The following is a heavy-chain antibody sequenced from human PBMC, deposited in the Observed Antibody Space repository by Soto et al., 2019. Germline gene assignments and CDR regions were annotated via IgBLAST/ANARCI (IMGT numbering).Heavy chain of an antibody. J-gene: IGHJ4*02. D-gene: IGHD2-2*01. Sequence: PGGSLRLSCAASGFTFSNDGNDAMYWVRQAPGKGLEWVSAISGSGDKTYYADSVKGRFTISKDNSKNMLYLQMNTLRAEDTAVYYCARIRLRGAYCSSSGFPDHWGQGSLVTSPQ. CDR1: GFTFSNDGNDA. CDR2: ISGSGDKT. V-gene: IGHV3-23*01. CDR3: ARIRLRGAYCSSSGFPDH.